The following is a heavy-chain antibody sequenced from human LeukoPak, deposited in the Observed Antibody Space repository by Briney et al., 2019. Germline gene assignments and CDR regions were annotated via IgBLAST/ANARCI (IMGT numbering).Heavy chain of an antibody. Sequence: GASVKVSCKASGDTFRNYAISWVRQAPEQGLEWMGRVIPILGKPTYAQRFQGRVTITADKPTTTVYMELSSLRSEDTAVYYCARDVTTVGPLDSWGQGTLVTVSS. J-gene: IGHJ4*02. CDR2: VIPILGKP. D-gene: IGHD4-23*01. V-gene: IGHV1-69*04. CDR3: ARDVTTVGPLDS. CDR1: GDTFRNYA.